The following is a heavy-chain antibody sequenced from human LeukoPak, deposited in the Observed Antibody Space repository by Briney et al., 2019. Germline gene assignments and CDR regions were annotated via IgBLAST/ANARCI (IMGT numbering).Heavy chain of an antibody. Sequence: GGSLRLSCAASGFSVSSNYMTWVRQAPGKGLECVTVYGGGNTYYADSVGGRFTISRDNSKNTLYLQMNSLRAEDTAVYYCAKDRGVGATGDWGQGTLVTVSS. J-gene: IGHJ4*02. CDR1: GFSVSSNY. CDR2: YGGGNT. CDR3: AKDRGVGATGD. D-gene: IGHD1-26*01. V-gene: IGHV3-53*01.